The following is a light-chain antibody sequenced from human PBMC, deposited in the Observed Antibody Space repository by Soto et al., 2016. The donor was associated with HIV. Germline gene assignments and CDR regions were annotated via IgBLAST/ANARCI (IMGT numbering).Light chain of an antibody. Sequence: ELTQPPSVSVAPGKTANITCGGDNIGSKSVHWYQQKPGQAPVLVVYDDRDRPSGIPERFSGSNSGNTATLTISRVEAGDEADYYCQLWASEVVFGGGTKLTVL. CDR2: DDR. J-gene: IGLJ2*01. CDR1: NIGSKS. V-gene: IGLV3-21*03. CDR3: QLWASEVV.